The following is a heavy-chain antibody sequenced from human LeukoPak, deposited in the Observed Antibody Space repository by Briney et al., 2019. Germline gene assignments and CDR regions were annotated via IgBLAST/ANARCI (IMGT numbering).Heavy chain of an antibody. CDR2: IYYSKNT. J-gene: IGHJ4*02. Sequence: PSETLSLTCTVSGGSISSSSAYWGWIRQPPGKGLEWIGSIYYSKNTYYNPSLKSRVTISADTSKNQFSLTLGSVSATDTAVYYCVSPRGFSYDYFDYWGQGTLVTVSS. D-gene: IGHD5-18*01. CDR1: GGSISSSSAY. CDR3: VSPRGFSYDYFDY. V-gene: IGHV4-39*01.